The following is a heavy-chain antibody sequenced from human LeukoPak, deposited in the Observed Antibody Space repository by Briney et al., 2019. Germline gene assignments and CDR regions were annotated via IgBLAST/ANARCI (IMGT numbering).Heavy chain of an antibody. V-gene: IGHV3-21*01. CDR3: ARAGYSYGPGYYFDY. CDR1: GFTFSSYS. D-gene: IGHD5-18*01. CDR2: ISSSSSYI. Sequence: PGGSLRLSCAASGFTFSSYSMNWVRQAPGKGLEWVSSISSSSSYIYYADSVKGRFTISRDNAKNSLYLQMNSLRAEDTAVYYCARAGYSYGPGYYFDYWGRGTLVTVSS. J-gene: IGHJ4*02.